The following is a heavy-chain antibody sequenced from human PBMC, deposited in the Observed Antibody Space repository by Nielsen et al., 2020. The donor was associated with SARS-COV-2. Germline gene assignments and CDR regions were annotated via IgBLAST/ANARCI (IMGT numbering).Heavy chain of an antibody. J-gene: IGHJ4*02. V-gene: IGHV4-59*08. CDR1: GGSISNYY. Sequence: SETLSLTCTVSGGSISNYYWSWIRQPPGKGLEWIGYIYYSGSTNYNPSLKSRATISVVTSKNQFSLKLNPVTAADTAVYYCARRYTSMGFIDNWGQGTLVTVSS. D-gene: IGHD5-18*01. CDR3: ARRYTSMGFIDN. CDR2: IYYSGST.